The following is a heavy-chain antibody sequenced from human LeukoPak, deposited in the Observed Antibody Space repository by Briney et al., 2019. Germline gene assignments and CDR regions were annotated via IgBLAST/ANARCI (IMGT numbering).Heavy chain of an antibody. D-gene: IGHD3-10*01. CDR1: GGSISSYY. CDR3: ARGGLLWFGELFRDNAFDI. Sequence: PSETLSLTCTVSGGSISSYYWSWIRQPAGKGLEWIGRIYTSGSTNYNPSLKSRVTMSVGTSKNQFSLKLSSVTAADTAVYYCARGGLLWFGELFRDNAFDIWGQGTMVTVSS. V-gene: IGHV4-4*07. CDR2: IYTSGST. J-gene: IGHJ3*02.